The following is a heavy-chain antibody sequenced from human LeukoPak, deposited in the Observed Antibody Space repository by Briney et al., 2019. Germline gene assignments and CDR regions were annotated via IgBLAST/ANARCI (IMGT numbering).Heavy chain of an antibody. CDR1: GGSISSSSYY. CDR2: IYYSGST. V-gene: IGHV4-39*01. CDR3: ARQLLRPAYYFDY. J-gene: IGHJ4*02. D-gene: IGHD2-15*01. Sequence: KPSETLSLTCTVSGGSISSSSYYWGWIRQPPGKGLEWIGSIYYSGSTYYNPSLKSRVTISVDTSKNQFSLKLSSVTAADTAVYYCARQLLRPAYYFDYWGQGTLVTVSS.